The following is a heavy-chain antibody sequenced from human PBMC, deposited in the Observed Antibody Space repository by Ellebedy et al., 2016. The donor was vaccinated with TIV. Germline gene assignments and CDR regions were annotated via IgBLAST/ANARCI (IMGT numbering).Heavy chain of an antibody. CDR1: GYTFTSYY. J-gene: IGHJ6*02. CDR3: ARLGYCISTSCYVGHGMDV. Sequence: ASVKVSCKASGYTFTSYYMHCVRQPPGQGLEWMGIINPSGGSTSYAQNFQGRVTMTRDTSTSTVYMELSSLRSEDTAVYYCARLGYCISTSCYVGHGMDVWGQGITVTVSS. CDR2: INPSGGST. V-gene: IGHV1-46*01. D-gene: IGHD2-2*01.